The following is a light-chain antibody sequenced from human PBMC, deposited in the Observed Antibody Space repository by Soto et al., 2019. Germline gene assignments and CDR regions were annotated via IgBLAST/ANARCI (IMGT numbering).Light chain of an antibody. J-gene: IGKJ4*01. Sequence: EIVLTQSPGTLSLSPGEKATLSCRASQKVSSSYLAWYQQKIGQAPRLLIYGASSRATGIPDRFSGSGSGTDFTLTISRLEPEDFAVYYCQQYGSSPLTFGGGTKVDIK. V-gene: IGKV3-20*01. CDR3: QQYGSSPLT. CDR2: GAS. CDR1: QKVSSSY.